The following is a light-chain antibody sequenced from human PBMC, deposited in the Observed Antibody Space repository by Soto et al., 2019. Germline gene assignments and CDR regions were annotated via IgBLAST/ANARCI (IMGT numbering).Light chain of an antibody. J-gene: IGKJ2*01. CDR3: QQYRSSRMYT. Sequence: EIVLTQSPGTLSFSPGERATLSCRASQSVSSSYLAWYQQKPGQAPRLLIYGASSRATGIPDRLSGSGSGKDFTLTISRLEPEDFAVYYCQQYRSSRMYTVGQGTKLEIK. V-gene: IGKV3-20*01. CDR1: QSVSSSY. CDR2: GAS.